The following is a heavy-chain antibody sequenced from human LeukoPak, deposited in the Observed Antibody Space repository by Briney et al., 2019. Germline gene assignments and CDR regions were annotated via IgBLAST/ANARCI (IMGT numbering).Heavy chain of an antibody. V-gene: IGHV1-46*01. J-gene: IGHJ4*02. CDR1: GYTFTSYY. Sequence: GASVKVSCKASGYTFTSYYMHWVRQAPGQGLEWMGIINPSGGSTSYAQKFQGRVTMTSDMSTSTVYMELSSLRSDDTAVYYCARDPLVRGESSLAGFDYWGQGTLVTVSS. D-gene: IGHD3-16*02. CDR2: INPSGGST. CDR3: ARDPLVRGESSLAGFDY.